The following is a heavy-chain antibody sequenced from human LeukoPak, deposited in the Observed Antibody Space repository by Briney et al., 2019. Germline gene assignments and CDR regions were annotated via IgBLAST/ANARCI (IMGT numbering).Heavy chain of an antibody. Sequence: GGSLRLSCAASGFTFSSYAMSWVRQAPGKGLEWVSAISGSGGSTYYADSVKGRFTISRDNSKNTLYLKMNSLRAEDTAVYYCAKPQTPQLLWFGELLNWGQGTLVTVSS. CDR3: AKPQTPQLLWFGELLN. V-gene: IGHV3-23*01. CDR2: ISGSGGST. D-gene: IGHD3-10*01. J-gene: IGHJ4*02. CDR1: GFTFSSYA.